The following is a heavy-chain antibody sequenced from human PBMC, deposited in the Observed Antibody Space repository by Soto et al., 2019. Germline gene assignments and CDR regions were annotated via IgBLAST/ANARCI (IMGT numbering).Heavy chain of an antibody. CDR1: SGSISSGGYY. J-gene: IGHJ5*02. CDR3: ARDQVAAAVWVWFDP. CDR2: IYFSGST. Sequence: QVQLQESGPGLVTPSQTLSLTSTVSSGSISSGGYYWSWIRQHPGKGLEWIGYIYFSGSTYYNPSLKSRVTISVDTSKNQFSLKLSSVTAADTAVYYCARDQVAAAVWVWFDPWGQGTLVTVSS. D-gene: IGHD6-13*01. V-gene: IGHV4-31*03.